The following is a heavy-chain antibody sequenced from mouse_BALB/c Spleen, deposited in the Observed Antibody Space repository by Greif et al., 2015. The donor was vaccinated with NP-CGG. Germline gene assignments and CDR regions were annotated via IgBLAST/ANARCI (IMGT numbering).Heavy chain of an antibody. Sequence: QVQLQQSGPGLVAPSQSLSITCTVSGFSLTSYGVHWVRQPPGKGLEWLGVIWAGGSTNYNSALMSRLSISKDNSKSQVFLKMNSLQTYDTAMYYCARERFGRSYFDYWGQGTTLTVSS. CDR3: ARERFGRSYFDY. J-gene: IGHJ2*01. D-gene: IGHD1-1*01. CDR2: IWAGGST. CDR1: GFSLTSYG. V-gene: IGHV2-9*02.